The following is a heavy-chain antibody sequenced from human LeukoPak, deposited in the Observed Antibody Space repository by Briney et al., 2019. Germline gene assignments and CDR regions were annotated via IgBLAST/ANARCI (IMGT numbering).Heavy chain of an antibody. CDR2: IYYSGST. CDR3: ASAARNSDYDFWSGYYSARYYFDY. Sequence: PSETLSLTCTVSGGSISSSSYYWGWIRQPPGKGLEWIGSIYYSGSTYYNPSLKSRVTISVDTSKNQFSLKLSSVTAADTAVYYCASAARNSDYDFWSGYYSARYYFDYWGQGTLVTVSS. D-gene: IGHD3-3*01. J-gene: IGHJ4*02. V-gene: IGHV4-39*07. CDR1: GGSISSSSYY.